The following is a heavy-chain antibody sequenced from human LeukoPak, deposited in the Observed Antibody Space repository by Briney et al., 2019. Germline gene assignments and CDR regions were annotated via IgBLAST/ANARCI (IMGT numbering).Heavy chain of an antibody. Sequence: GGSLRLSCAASGFTFRSYWMSWVRQAPGKGLEWVSYISSSGSTIYYADSVKGRFTISRDNAKNSLYLQMNSLRAEDTAVYYCARDRGVPAARGWFDPWGQGTLVTVSS. V-gene: IGHV3-48*04. CDR1: GFTFRSYW. D-gene: IGHD2-2*01. J-gene: IGHJ5*02. CDR3: ARDRGVPAARGWFDP. CDR2: ISSSGSTI.